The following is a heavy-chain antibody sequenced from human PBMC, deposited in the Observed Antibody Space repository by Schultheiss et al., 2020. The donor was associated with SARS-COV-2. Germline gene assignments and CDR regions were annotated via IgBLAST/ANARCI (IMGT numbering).Heavy chain of an antibody. Sequence: GGSLRLSCAGSGFTLNKDAMSWVRQAPGKGLVWVSRVNEDGSRTDYADSVKGRFSISRDNVKNTLYLQMNSLRAEDTSVYYCTRDLAGIASYWGQGTLVTVSS. CDR1: GFTLNKDA. D-gene: IGHD6-13*01. V-gene: IGHV3-74*01. J-gene: IGHJ4*02. CDR2: VNEDGSRT. CDR3: TRDLAGIASY.